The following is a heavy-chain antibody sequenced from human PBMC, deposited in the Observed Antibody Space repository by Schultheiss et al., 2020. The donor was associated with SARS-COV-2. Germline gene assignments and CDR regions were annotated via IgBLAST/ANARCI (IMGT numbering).Heavy chain of an antibody. CDR2: INSDGSST. CDR1: GFTFSSYW. V-gene: IGHV3-74*01. J-gene: IGHJ3*02. D-gene: IGHD6-13*01. Sequence: AGSLRLSCAASGFTFSSYWMSWVRQAPGKGLVWVSRINSDGSSTNYADSVKGRFTISRDNAKNMLYMQMNNLRAEDTAVYYCTSLSAAVHYYAFDIWGQGTMVTVSS. CDR3: TSLSAAVHYYAFDI.